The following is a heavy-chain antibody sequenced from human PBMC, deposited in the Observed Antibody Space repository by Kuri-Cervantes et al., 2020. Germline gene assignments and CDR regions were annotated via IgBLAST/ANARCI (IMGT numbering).Heavy chain of an antibody. CDR3: ARENYYDSSGYYSFDY. D-gene: IGHD3-22*01. V-gene: IGHV4-39*07. J-gene: IGHJ4*02. CDR2: IYRSGST. Sequence: GSLRLSCTVSGGSISSSSYYWGWIRQPPGKGLEWIGSIYRSGSTYYNPSLKSRVTISVDTSKNQFSLKLSSVTAADTAVYYCARENYYDSSGYYSFDYWGQGTLVTVSS. CDR1: GGSISSSSYY.